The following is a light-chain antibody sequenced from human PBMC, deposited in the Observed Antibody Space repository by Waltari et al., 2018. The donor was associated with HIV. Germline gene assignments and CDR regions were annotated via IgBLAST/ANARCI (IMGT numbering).Light chain of an antibody. CDR1: ESGDKY. Sequence: SYELTQPTSVSDSPGRTASITCSGDESGDKYACWYQQKPGQSPVLVIYQDSKRPSGIPERFSGSTSGNTATLTITGTQAMDEADYYCQAWDSSTVVFGGGTKLSVL. J-gene: IGLJ2*01. CDR3: QAWDSSTVV. CDR2: QDS. V-gene: IGLV3-1*01.